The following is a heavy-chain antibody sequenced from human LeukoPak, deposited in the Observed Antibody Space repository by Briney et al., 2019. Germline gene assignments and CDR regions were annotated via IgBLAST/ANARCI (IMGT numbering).Heavy chain of an antibody. Sequence: PSETLSLTCTVSGGSVNGYYWSWIRQPARKGLDWIGRIYTSGSTNYNPSLKSRVTMSVDTSKHQFSLKLSSVTAADTAVYYCASGGSSWLNWFDPWGQGTLVTVSS. CDR2: IYTSGST. J-gene: IGHJ5*02. CDR1: GGSVNGYY. D-gene: IGHD6-13*01. CDR3: ASGGSSWLNWFDP. V-gene: IGHV4-4*07.